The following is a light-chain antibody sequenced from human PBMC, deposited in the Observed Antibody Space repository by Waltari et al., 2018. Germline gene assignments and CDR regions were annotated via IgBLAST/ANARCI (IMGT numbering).Light chain of an antibody. V-gene: IGLV8-61*01. CDR3: ALYMGSGIWV. CDR2: KGN. Sequence: QTVVTQAPSLSVSPGGTVGLTCTLSSGSVSTTSYSTWYQQTPGQPPRTLVYKGNARSSGVPDRFSGSILGNKAALTITGAQADDESDYYCALYMGSGIWVFGGGTKLTVL. J-gene: IGLJ3*02. CDR1: SGSVSTTSY.